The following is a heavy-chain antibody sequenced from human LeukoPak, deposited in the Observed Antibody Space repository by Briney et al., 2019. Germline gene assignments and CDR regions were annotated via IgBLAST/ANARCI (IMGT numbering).Heavy chain of an antibody. CDR3: ARHTLDSSGYQNAFDI. Sequence: PSETLSLTCTVSGGSISGYYWSWFRQPPGKGLEWIGYIYYSGSTNYNPSLKSRVTISVDTSKNQFSLKLSSVTAADTAVYWCARHTLDSSGYQNAFDIWGQGTKVTVSS. CDR2: IYYSGST. V-gene: IGHV4-59*08. J-gene: IGHJ3*02. D-gene: IGHD3-22*01. CDR1: GGSISGYY.